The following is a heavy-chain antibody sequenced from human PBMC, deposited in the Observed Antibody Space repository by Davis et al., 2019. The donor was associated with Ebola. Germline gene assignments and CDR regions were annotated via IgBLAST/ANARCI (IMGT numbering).Heavy chain of an antibody. V-gene: IGHV3-33*01. CDR2: IWYDGSNK. CDR1: GFTFSSYG. D-gene: IGHD2-2*02. CDR3: ARVSCTSTSCYTGNYYYYYGMDV. Sequence: GGSLRLSCAASGFTFSSYGMHWVRQAPGKGLEWVAVIWYDGSNKYYADSVKGRFTISRDNSKDTLYLQVNSLRAEDTALYYCARVSCTSTSCYTGNYYYYYGMDVWGQGTTVTVSS. J-gene: IGHJ6*02.